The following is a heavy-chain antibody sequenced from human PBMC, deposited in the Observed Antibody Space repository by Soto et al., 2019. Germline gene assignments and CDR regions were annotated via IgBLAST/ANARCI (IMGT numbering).Heavy chain of an antibody. Sequence: PGGSLRLSCAASGFTFSSYAMHWVRQAPGKGLEWVAVISYDGSNKYYADSVKGRFTISRDNSKNTLYLQMNSLRAEDTAVYYCASDSSGYYLDYWGQGTLVTVSS. D-gene: IGHD3-22*01. CDR3: ASDSSGYYLDY. V-gene: IGHV3-30-3*01. J-gene: IGHJ4*02. CDR2: ISYDGSNK. CDR1: GFTFSSYA.